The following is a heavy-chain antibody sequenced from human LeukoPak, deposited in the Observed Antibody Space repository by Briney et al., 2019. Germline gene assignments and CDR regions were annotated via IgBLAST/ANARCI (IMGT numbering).Heavy chain of an antibody. Sequence: GGSLRLSCAASGSIFSTYWMTWVRQAPGKGLEWVSTISGSGDNTYYADSVKGRFTISRDNSKNMVWLQINSPTAEDTATYYCAKDGNWARFEDWGQGTLVTVSS. CDR3: AKDGNWARFED. CDR1: GSIFSTYW. CDR2: ISGSGDNT. V-gene: IGHV3-23*01. D-gene: IGHD7-27*01. J-gene: IGHJ4*02.